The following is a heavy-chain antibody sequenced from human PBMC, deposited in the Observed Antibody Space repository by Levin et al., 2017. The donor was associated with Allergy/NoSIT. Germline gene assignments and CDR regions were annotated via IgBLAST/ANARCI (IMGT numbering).Heavy chain of an antibody. CDR2: IYYSGST. CDR1: GGSISSYY. V-gene: IGHV4-59*01. J-gene: IGHJ4*02. D-gene: IGHD1-26*01. CDR3: ASESGSYYSAFDY. Sequence: PSQTLSLTCTVSGGSISSYYWSWIRQPPGKGLEWIGYIYYSGSTNYNPSLKSRVTISVDTSKNQFSLKLSSVTAADTAVYYCASESGSYYSAFDYWGQGTLVTVSS.